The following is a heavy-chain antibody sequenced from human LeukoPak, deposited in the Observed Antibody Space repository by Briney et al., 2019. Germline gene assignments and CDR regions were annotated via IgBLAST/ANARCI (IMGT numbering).Heavy chain of an antibody. CDR2: ISYGGST. Sequence: SETLSLTCTVSGDSITNSYWNWIRQPPGRGLDWIGRISYGGSTNYNPSLKSRVIISRDTSKNQFALELTSVTAADTAIYYCAKRIIEGRENGDSNWLDPWGQGTLVTVSS. J-gene: IGHJ5*01. CDR1: GDSITNSY. V-gene: IGHV4-59*08. CDR3: AKRIIEGRENGDSNWLDP. D-gene: IGHD4-17*01.